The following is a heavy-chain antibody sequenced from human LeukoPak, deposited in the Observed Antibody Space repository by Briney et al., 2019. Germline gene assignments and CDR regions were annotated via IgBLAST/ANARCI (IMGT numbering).Heavy chain of an antibody. CDR1: GFTFSSYE. V-gene: IGHV3-48*03. J-gene: IGHJ4*02. CDR3: ARVSPGIAVARFSYNDY. Sequence: GGSLRLSCAASGFTFSSYEMNWVRQAPGKGLEWGSYISSSGSTIYYADSVKGRFTISRDNAKNSLYLQMNSLRAEDTAVYYCARVSPGIAVARFSYNDYWGQGTLVTVSS. CDR2: ISSSGSTI. D-gene: IGHD6-19*01.